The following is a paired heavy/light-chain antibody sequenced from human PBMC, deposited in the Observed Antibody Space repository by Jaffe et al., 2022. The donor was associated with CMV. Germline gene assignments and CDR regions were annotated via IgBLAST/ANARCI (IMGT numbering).Heavy chain of an antibody. Sequence: EVQLVESGGGLVQPGGSLRLSCAVSGFTLSSYWMHWVRQAPGKGLVWVSRINSDGSSTSYADSVKGRFTISRDNAKNTLDLQMNSLRAEDTAMYYCARGNSGSPRPFDIWGQGTMVTVSS. V-gene: IGHV3-74*01. CDR1: GFTLSSYW. J-gene: IGHJ3*02. CDR3: ARGNSGSPRPFDI. D-gene: IGHD1-26*01. CDR2: INSDGSST.
Light chain of an antibody. CDR1: SSDVGGYNY. V-gene: IGLV2-11*01. J-gene: IGLJ2*01. CDR3: SSYAGGYILDI. Sequence: QSALTQPRSVSGSPGQSVTISCTGTSSDVGGYNYVSWYQQHPGKAPKLMIYDVNKRPSGVPDRFSGSKSGNTASLTISGLQAEDEADYYCSSYAGGYILDIFGGGTKLTVL. CDR2: DVN.